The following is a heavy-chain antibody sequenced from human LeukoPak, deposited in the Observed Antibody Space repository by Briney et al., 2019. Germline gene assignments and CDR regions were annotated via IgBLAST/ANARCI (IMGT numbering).Heavy chain of an antibody. CDR3: ARLYSSSPNWFDP. J-gene: IGHJ5*02. Sequence: PSETLSLTCTVSGGSISSGGYYWSWIRQHPGKGLEWIGYIYYSGSTYYNPSLKSRVTISVDTSKNQFSLKLSSVTAADTAVYYCARLYSSSPNWFDPWGQGTLVTVSS. V-gene: IGHV4-31*03. CDR1: GGSISSGGYY. CDR2: IYYSGST. D-gene: IGHD6-6*01.